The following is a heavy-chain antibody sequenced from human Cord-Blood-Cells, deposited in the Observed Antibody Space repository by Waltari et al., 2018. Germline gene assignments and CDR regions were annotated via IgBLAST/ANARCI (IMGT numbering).Heavy chain of an antibody. D-gene: IGHD5-12*01. Sequence: QVQLVQSGAEVKKPGSSVKVSCKASGGTFSSYAISWVRQAPGQGLEWMGGIIPLFGTANNTRRFQGRVTITADESTSTAYVELSSLRSEDAAVYYCASLGGEVATFDYWGQGTLVTVSS. CDR2: IIPLFGTA. CDR3: ASLGGEVATFDY. V-gene: IGHV1-69*12. CDR1: GGTFSSYA. J-gene: IGHJ4*02.